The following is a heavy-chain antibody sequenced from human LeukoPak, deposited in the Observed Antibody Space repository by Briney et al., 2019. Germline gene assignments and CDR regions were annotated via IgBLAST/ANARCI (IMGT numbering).Heavy chain of an antibody. CDR2: INHSGST. CDR3: ARGTLYSGWSYYFDS. D-gene: IGHD6-19*01. Sequence: SETLSLTCAVYGGSFSGYYWSWIRQPPGKGLEWIGEINHSGSTNYNPSLKSRVTISVDTSKNQFSLKLSSVTAADTALYYCARGTLYSGWSYYFDSWGQGTLVTVSS. V-gene: IGHV4-34*01. J-gene: IGHJ4*02. CDR1: GGSFSGYY.